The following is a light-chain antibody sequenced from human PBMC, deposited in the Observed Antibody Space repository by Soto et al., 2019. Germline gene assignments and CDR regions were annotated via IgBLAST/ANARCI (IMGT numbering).Light chain of an antibody. CDR1: QSIRIY. Sequence: DIQMTQSPSIVSASVGDRVTITCRASQSIRIYLNWYQQKPGKAPELLIFAASSLQSGVPSRFSGSGSGTDFTLTISSLQPEDFATYYCQQSGDTPPWTFGQGTKVDIK. CDR3: QQSGDTPPWT. J-gene: IGKJ1*01. V-gene: IGKV1-39*01. CDR2: AAS.